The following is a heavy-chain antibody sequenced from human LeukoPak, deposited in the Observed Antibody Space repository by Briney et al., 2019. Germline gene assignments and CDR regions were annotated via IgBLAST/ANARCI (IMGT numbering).Heavy chain of an antibody. D-gene: IGHD3-10*01. Sequence: GASVKVSCKASGYTFTSYDINWVRQATGQGLEWMGWMNPNSGNTGYAQKFQGRVTMTRNTSISTAYMELSSLRSEDTAVYYCAKVMKGSERLTMVRGVIIKTAGLYYMDVWGKGTTVTVSS. J-gene: IGHJ6*03. CDR1: GYTFTSYD. CDR3: AKVMKGSERLTMVRGVIIKTAGLYYMDV. V-gene: IGHV1-8*01. CDR2: MNPNSGNT.